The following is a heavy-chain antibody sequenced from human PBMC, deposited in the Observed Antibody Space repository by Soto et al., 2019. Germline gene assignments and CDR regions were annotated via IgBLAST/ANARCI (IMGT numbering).Heavy chain of an antibody. CDR3: ARSFYSSGWSNY. Sequence: GGSLRLSCAASGFTFSSYAMHWVRQAPGKGLEWVAVISYDGSNKYYADSVKGRFTISRDNSKNTLYLQMNSLRAEDTAVYYCARSFYSSGWSNYWGQGTLVTVSS. D-gene: IGHD6-19*01. CDR2: ISYDGSNK. J-gene: IGHJ4*02. CDR1: GFTFSSYA. V-gene: IGHV3-30-3*01.